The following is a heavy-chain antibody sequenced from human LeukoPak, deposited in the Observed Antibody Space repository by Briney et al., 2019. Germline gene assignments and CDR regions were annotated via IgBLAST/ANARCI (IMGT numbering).Heavy chain of an antibody. CDR1: GGSFSGYY. CDR2: INHSGST. CDR3: ARKGPKVTIFGVVNRKTYMDV. D-gene: IGHD3-3*01. V-gene: IGHV4-34*01. Sequence: SETLSLTCAVYGGSFSGYYWSWIRQPPGKGLKWIGEINHSGSTNYNPSLKSRVTISVDTSKNQFSLKLSSVTAADTAVYYCARKGPKVTIFGVVNRKTYMDVWGKGTTVTVSS. J-gene: IGHJ6*03.